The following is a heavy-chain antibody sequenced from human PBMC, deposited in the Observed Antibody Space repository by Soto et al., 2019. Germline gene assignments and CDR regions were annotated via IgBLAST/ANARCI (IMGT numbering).Heavy chain of an antibody. CDR2: ISGSGGST. CDR1: GFTFTSYA. V-gene: IGHV3-23*01. CDR3: ARDGDGSGWFGNNWFDP. Sequence: EVQLLESGGGLVQPGGSLRLSCAASGFTFTSYAMSWVRQAPGKGLEWVSAISGSGGSTYYADSVKGRFTISRDNAKNSLYLQMNSLRAEDTAVYYCARDGDGSGWFGNNWFDPWGQGTLVTVSS. J-gene: IGHJ5*02. D-gene: IGHD6-19*01.